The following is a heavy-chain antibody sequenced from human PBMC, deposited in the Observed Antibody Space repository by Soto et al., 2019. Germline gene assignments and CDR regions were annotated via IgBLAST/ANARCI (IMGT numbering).Heavy chain of an antibody. CDR1: GYTFTSYA. V-gene: IGHV1-3*01. J-gene: IGHJ4*02. CDR2: INAGNGNT. CDR3: TRDLGGWPDY. D-gene: IGHD6-19*01. Sequence: QVQLVQSGAEVKKPGASVKVSCKTSGYTFTSYAMHWVRQAPGQRLEWMGWINAGNGNTKYSQKCQGRVTITIDTSASTAHIELSSLRSEDTAIYYCTRDLGGWPDYWGQGTLVTVSS.